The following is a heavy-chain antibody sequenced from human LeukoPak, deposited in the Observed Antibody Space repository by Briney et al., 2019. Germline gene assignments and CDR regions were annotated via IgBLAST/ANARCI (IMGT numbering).Heavy chain of an antibody. D-gene: IGHD3-22*01. J-gene: IGHJ4*02. V-gene: IGHV4-59*08. Sequence: SETLSLTCSVSGASISSYYWSWIRQPPGKGLEWIGYIYYSGTTKYNPSLKSRVSISVDTSKNQFSLKLSSVTAADTAVYYCAGKYYYDSGGYYYVDYWGQGTLVTVSS. CDR3: AGKYYYDSGGYYYVDY. CDR2: IYYSGTT. CDR1: GASISSYY.